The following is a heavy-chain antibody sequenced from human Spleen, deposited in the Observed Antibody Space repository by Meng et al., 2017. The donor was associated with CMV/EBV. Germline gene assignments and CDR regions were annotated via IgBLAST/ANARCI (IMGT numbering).Heavy chain of an antibody. J-gene: IGHJ4*02. V-gene: IGHV4-59*01. CDR3: ARVYCSSTSCHPDY. Sequence: SETLSLTCTVSGGSISNYYWSWIRQPPGKGLEWIGYIYYTGTTKYNPSLEGRLTIAVDTSKNQFSLHLSSVTAADTAVYYCARVYCSSTSCHPDYWGQGTLVTVSS. CDR1: GGSISNYY. D-gene: IGHD2-2*01. CDR2: IYYTGTT.